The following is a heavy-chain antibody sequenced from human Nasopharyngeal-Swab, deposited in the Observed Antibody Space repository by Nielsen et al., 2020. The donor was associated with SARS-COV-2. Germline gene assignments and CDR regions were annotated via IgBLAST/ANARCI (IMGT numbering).Heavy chain of an antibody. CDR1: GDSVSSNSAA. CDR3: AREGPGYDYYDSSGYQSTSDAFDI. CDR2: TYYRSKWYN. D-gene: IGHD3-22*01. J-gene: IGHJ3*02. Sequence: SQTLSLTCAISGDSVSSNSAAWNWIRQSPSRGLEWLGRTYYRSKWYNDYAVSVKSRITINPDTSKNQFSLQLNSVTPEDTAVYYCAREGPGYDYYDSSGYQSTSDAFDIWGQGTMVPSPQ. V-gene: IGHV6-1*01.